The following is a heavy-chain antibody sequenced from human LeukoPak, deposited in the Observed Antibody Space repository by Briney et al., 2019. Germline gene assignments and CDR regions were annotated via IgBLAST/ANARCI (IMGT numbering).Heavy chain of an antibody. J-gene: IGHJ6*02. CDR3: ARDRAVVVPAAIGTRGTNYYYYGIDV. CDR1: GGSISSYY. D-gene: IGHD2-2*01. Sequence: HVSGPGLVKPSETLSLTCTVSGGSISSYYWSWIRQPPGKGLEWIGYIYYSGSTNYNPSLKSRVTISVDTSKNQFSLKLSSVTAADTAVYYCARDRAVVVPAAIGTRGTNYYYYGIDVWGQGTTVTVSS. V-gene: IGHV4-59*01. CDR2: IYYSGST.